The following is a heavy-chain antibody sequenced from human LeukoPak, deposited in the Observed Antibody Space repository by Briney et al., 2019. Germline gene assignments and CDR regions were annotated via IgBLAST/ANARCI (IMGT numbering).Heavy chain of an antibody. CDR3: ARQPGIVVNWYFDL. CDR1: GDSIRSYY. CDR2: IYSTGST. J-gene: IGHJ2*01. V-gene: IGHV4-59*08. Sequence: SETLSLTCTVSGDSIRSYYWSWIRLPPGKGLEWIGYIYSTGSTNYNPSLKSRVTMSVDTSKNQFSLKLSSVTAADTAVYYCARQPGIVVNWYFDLWGRGTLVTVSS. D-gene: IGHD1-26*01.